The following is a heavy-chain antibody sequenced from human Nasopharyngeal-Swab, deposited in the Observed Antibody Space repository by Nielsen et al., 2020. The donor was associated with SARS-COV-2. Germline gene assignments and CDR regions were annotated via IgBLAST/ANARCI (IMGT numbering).Heavy chain of an antibody. CDR1: GFTFSSYS. CDR2: ISGSGASS. V-gene: IGHV3-23*01. J-gene: IGHJ4*02. Sequence: GESLKISCAASGFTFSSYSMSWVRQAPGKGLEWVSAISGSGASSYYADSVKGRFTISRDYSKNTLYLQMNSLRAEDTAVYYCAKGPASFDYWGQGTLVTVSS. CDR3: AKGPASFDY.